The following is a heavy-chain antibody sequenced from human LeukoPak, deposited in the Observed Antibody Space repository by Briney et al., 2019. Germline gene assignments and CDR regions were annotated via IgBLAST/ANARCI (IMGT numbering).Heavy chain of an antibody. Sequence: PVASVKVSCKASGYTFTGYYMHWVRQAPGQGLEWMGWINPNSGGTNYAQKFQGRVTMTRDTSISTAYMELSRLRSDDTAVYYCARAQGIAAAGFLYGYWGQGTLVTVSS. CDR2: INPNSGGT. D-gene: IGHD6-13*01. CDR3: ARAQGIAAAGFLYGY. J-gene: IGHJ4*02. CDR1: GYTFTGYY. V-gene: IGHV1-2*02.